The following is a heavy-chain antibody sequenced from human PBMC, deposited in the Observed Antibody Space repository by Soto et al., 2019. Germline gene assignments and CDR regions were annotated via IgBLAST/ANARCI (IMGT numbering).Heavy chain of an antibody. Sequence: GASVKVSCKASGYTFTSYAMHWVRQAPGQRLEWMGWINAGNGNTKYSQKFQGRVTITRDTCASTAYMELSSLRSEDTAVYYCARRGDDYDFWSGYPLLGYWGQGTLVTVSS. V-gene: IGHV1-3*01. CDR3: ARRGDDYDFWSGYPLLGY. CDR2: INAGNGNT. D-gene: IGHD3-3*01. CDR1: GYTFTSYA. J-gene: IGHJ4*02.